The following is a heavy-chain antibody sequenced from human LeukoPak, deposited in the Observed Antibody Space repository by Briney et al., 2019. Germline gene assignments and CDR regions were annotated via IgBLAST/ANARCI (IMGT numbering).Heavy chain of an antibody. V-gene: IGHV4-34*01. CDR3: ARGDGRDGYKGRLEY. CDR2: INHSGST. CDR1: GGSFSGYY. J-gene: IGHJ4*02. Sequence: PSETLFLTCAVYGGSFSGYYWSWIRQPPGKGLEWIGEINHSGSTNCNPTLKSRVTISVDTSKNQFSLKLSSVTAADTAVYYCARGDGRDGYKGRLEYWGQGNLVTVSS. D-gene: IGHD5-24*01.